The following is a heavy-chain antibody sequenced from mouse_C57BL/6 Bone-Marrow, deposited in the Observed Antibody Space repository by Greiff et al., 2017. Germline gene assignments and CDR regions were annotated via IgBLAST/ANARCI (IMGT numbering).Heavy chain of an antibody. V-gene: IGHV7-3*01. CDR3: ARYDGSPFAY. Sequence: EVMLVESGGGLVQPGGSLSLSCAASGFTFTDYYMSWVRQPPGKALEWLGFIRNKANGYTTEYSASLQGRFTIARDNSQSILYLQMNALRAEDSATYYCARYDGSPFAYWGQGTLVTVSA. D-gene: IGHD2-3*01. CDR1: GFTFTDYY. CDR2: IRNKANGYTT. J-gene: IGHJ3*01.